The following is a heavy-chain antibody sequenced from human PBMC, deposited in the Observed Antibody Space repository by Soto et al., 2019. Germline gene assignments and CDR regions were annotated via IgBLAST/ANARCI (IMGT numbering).Heavy chain of an antibody. V-gene: IGHV3-23*01. Sequence: GGSLRLSCAASGFTFSSYAMSWVRQAPGKGLEWVSAISGSGGSTYYADSVKGRFTISRDNSKNTLYLQMNSLRAEDTAVYYCARGSTYNCSGGSCYSGYFQHWGQGTLVTVSS. CDR1: GFTFSSYA. D-gene: IGHD2-15*01. CDR3: ARGSTYNCSGGSCYSGYFQH. CDR2: ISGSGGST. J-gene: IGHJ1*01.